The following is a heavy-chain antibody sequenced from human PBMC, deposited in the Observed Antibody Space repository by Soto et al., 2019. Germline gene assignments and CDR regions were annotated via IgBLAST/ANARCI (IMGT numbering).Heavy chain of an antibody. Sequence: GGSLRLSCAASGFAFDSYWMHWVRQVPGESPVWVSRIDYEGTTTTYADSVKGRFTIPRDNAKNTLYLQMNNLRAEDTAVYYCTRGPRPSSAGTGAYWGQGTLVTVSS. CDR1: GFAFDSYW. CDR2: IDYEGTTT. D-gene: IGHD6-13*01. J-gene: IGHJ4*02. CDR3: TRGPRPSSAGTGAY. V-gene: IGHV3-74*01.